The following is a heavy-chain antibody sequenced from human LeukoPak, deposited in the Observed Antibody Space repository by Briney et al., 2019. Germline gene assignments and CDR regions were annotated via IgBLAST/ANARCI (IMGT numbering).Heavy chain of an antibody. Sequence: GGSLRLSCAASGFTFSDYYMSWIRQAPGKGLEWVSVIYSGGSTYYADSVKGRFTISRHNSKNTLYLQMNSLRAEDTAVYYCARDADYYYGMDVWGQGTTVTVSS. CDR3: ARDADYYYGMDV. V-gene: IGHV3-53*04. CDR1: GFTFSDYY. CDR2: IYSGGST. J-gene: IGHJ6*02.